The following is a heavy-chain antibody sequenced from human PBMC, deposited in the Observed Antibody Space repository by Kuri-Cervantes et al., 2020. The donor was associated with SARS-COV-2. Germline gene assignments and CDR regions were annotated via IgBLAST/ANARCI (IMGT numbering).Heavy chain of an antibody. CDR1: GFTFSSYA. CDR2: ISGSGGST. CDR3: AKSGYRSSTSCFWGARAFDI. D-gene: IGHD2-2*01. Sequence: GGCLRLSCAVSGFTFSSYAMSWVRQAPGKGLEWVSAISGSGGSTYYADSVKGRFTISRDNSKNTLYPQMNSLRAEDTAVYYCAKSGYRSSTSCFWGARAFDIWGQGTMVTVSS. V-gene: IGHV3-23*01. J-gene: IGHJ3*02.